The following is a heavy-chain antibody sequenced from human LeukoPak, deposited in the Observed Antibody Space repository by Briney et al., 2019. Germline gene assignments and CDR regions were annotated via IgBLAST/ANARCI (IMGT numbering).Heavy chain of an antibody. J-gene: IGHJ6*03. V-gene: IGHV4-4*07. CDR3: ARARRQGSGYDLRRLYYYYYYMDV. CDR2: IDTSGNT. Sequence: SETLSLTCTVSGGSISSYYWSWIRQPAGKGLEWIGRIDTSGNTNYKPSLKSRVTMSVDTSKNQFSLKLSSVTAADTAVYYCARARRQGSGYDLRRLYYYYYYMDVWGKGTTVTVSS. CDR1: GGSISSYY. D-gene: IGHD5-12*01.